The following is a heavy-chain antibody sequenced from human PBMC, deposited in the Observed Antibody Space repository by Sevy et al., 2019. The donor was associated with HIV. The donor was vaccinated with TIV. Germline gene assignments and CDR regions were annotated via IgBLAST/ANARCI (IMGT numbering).Heavy chain of an antibody. J-gene: IGHJ6*02. CDR2: MSYSGST. CDR1: GGSISRYS. CDR3: AGQDSGNYSFHAMDV. V-gene: IGHV4-59*01. D-gene: IGHD1-26*01. Sequence: SETLSLTCLVSGGSISRYSWSWIRQPPGKGLEWIGYMSYSGSTNYNFSLKSRLTISIDTSRKEFSLNLSSVTAADTAVYYCAGQDSGNYSFHAMDVWGQGTTVTVSS.